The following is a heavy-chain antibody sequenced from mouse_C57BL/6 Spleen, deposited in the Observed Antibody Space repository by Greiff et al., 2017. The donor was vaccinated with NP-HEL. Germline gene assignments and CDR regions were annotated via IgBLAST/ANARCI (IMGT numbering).Heavy chain of an antibody. CDR2: IDHSDSYT. D-gene: IGHD2-2*01. V-gene: IGHV1-69*01. CDR3: ARSTMVTTDCLNY. Sequence: QVQLQQPGAELVMPGASVKLSCKASGYTFTSYWMHWVKPRPGQGLEWIGEIDHSDSYTNYNQKFKGKSTLTVDQSSSTAYMQLSRLTSEDSAVYYCARSTMVTTDCLNYWGQGTTLTVSS. CDR1: GYTFTSYW. J-gene: IGHJ2*01.